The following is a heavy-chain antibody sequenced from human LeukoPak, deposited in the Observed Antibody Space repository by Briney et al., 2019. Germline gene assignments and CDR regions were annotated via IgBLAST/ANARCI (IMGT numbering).Heavy chain of an antibody. D-gene: IGHD7-27*01. Sequence: SETLSLTCTVSGGSISSYYWSWVRQPPGKGLEWVGYIYYSRRTNYNPSLNSRLTISVHTSKHQFSLKLSSVTAADTAVYYCARLTGDQSYFDYWGQGTLVTVSS. CDR1: GGSISSYY. J-gene: IGHJ4*02. V-gene: IGHV4-59*01. CDR3: ARLTGDQSYFDY. CDR2: IYYSRRT.